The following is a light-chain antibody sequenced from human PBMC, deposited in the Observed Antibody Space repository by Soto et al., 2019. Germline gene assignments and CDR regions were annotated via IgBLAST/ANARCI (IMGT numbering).Light chain of an antibody. V-gene: IGKV3-11*01. CDR2: DAS. Sequence: EIVLTQTPATLSLSPGERAALSCRSSQSVSSSLAWYQQKPGQAPRLLIYDASNRATGIPARFSGSGSGTDFTLTISSLGPEDSAVYYCQQRSNWPPWTFGQGTKVDIK. J-gene: IGKJ1*01. CDR1: QSVSSS. CDR3: QQRSNWPPWT.